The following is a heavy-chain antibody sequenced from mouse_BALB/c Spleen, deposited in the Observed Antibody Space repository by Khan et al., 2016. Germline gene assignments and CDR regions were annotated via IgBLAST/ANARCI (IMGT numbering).Heavy chain of an antibody. V-gene: IGHV1-9*01. CDR2: ILPGTGST. CDR3: ARGAY. CDR1: GYTFSRYW. J-gene: IGHJ3*01. Sequence: QVQLKQSGAELMKPGASVKISCKATGYTFSRYWIEWVKERPGHGLAWIGEILPGTGSTNYNEKLKGKATFTAETSSNTAYLQLSSLTSEDSAVYYCARGAYWGRGTLVTVSA.